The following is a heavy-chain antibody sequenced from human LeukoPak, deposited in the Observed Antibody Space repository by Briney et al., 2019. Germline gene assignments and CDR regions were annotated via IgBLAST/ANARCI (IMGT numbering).Heavy chain of an antibody. J-gene: IGHJ4*02. CDR1: GGSISSSNW. V-gene: IGHV4-4*02. CDR2: IYHSWST. CDR3: ARKYGYIYGSHFDS. Sequence: PSETLSLTCAVSGGSISSSNWWSWVRQPPGKGLEWIGEIYHSWSTNHNPSLKSRGTISVYKSNTQCSLKLSSVTAADTAVYYCARKYGYIYGSHFDSWGQGTLVTVSS. D-gene: IGHD5-18*01.